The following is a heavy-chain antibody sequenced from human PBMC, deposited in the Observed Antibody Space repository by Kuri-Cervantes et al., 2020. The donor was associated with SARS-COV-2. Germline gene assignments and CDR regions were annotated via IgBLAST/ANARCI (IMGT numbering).Heavy chain of an antibody. V-gene: IGHV3-74*01. CDR3: ARGDSSNDAFDI. J-gene: IGHJ3*02. CDR2: IDSDGSST. CDR1: GFIFSDYY. D-gene: IGHD6-6*01. Sequence: ETLSLTCTASGFIFSDYYMTWVRQAPGKGLVWVSRIDSDGSSTTYADSVKGRFTISRDNAKNTLYLQMNSLRAEDTAVYYCARGDSSNDAFDIWGQGTMVTVSS.